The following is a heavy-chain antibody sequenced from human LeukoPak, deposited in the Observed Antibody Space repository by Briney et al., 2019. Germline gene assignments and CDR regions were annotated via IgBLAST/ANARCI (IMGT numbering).Heavy chain of an antibody. Sequence: PGGSLRLSCAASGFTFSSYAMSWVRQAPGKGLEWVAAISGNGLGTYYADSVKGRFNISRDNSRNTLYLQMNSLRIEDTAFYYCAKDANYLRSSGYLIPIDFWGQGTLVTVSS. CDR1: GFTFSSYA. J-gene: IGHJ4*02. CDR3: AKDANYLRSSGYLIPIDF. CDR2: ISGNGLGT. D-gene: IGHD3-22*01. V-gene: IGHV3-23*01.